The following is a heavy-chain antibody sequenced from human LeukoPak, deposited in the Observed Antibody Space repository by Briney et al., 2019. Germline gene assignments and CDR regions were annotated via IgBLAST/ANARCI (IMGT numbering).Heavy chain of an antibody. J-gene: IGHJ4*02. Sequence: MTSETLSLTCTVSGGSISSSSYYWGWIRQPPGKGLEWIGSIYYSGSTYYNPSLKSRVTISVDTSKNQFSLKLSSVTAADTAVYYCARGPTYYYGSSGYAHFDYWGQGTLVTVSS. CDR3: ARGPTYYYGSSGYAHFDY. CDR2: IYYSGST. CDR1: GGSISSSSYY. V-gene: IGHV4-39*07. D-gene: IGHD3-22*01.